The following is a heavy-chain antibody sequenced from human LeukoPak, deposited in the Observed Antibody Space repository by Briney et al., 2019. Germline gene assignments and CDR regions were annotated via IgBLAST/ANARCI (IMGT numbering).Heavy chain of an antibody. CDR3: ARRSSMVRGVIRPAN. V-gene: IGHV4-39*01. Sequence: PSETLSLTCTVSGGSISSSSCYWGWIRQPPGKGLEWIGSIYYSGSTYYNPSLKSRVTISVDTSKNQFSLKLSSVTAADTAVYYCARRSSMVRGVIRPANWGQGTLVTVSS. J-gene: IGHJ4*02. CDR1: GGSISSSSCY. CDR2: IYYSGST. D-gene: IGHD3-10*01.